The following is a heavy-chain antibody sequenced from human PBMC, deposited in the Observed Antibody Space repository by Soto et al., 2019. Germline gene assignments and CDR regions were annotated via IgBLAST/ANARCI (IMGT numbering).Heavy chain of an antibody. CDR3: GREQNSGYYRTADY. V-gene: IGHV3-30-3*01. CDR1: GFTLSTYA. CDR2: ISYDGSRT. Sequence: QVQVVESGGGVVQPGRSLRLSCAASGFTLSTYAMHWVRQAPGKGLEWLAVISYDGSRTHYAGSMEGRFTISRDTSKNXXXXXXXSLRPEDTAVYFCGREQNSGYYRTADYWGQGTLVTVSS. J-gene: IGHJ4*02. D-gene: IGHD3-22*01.